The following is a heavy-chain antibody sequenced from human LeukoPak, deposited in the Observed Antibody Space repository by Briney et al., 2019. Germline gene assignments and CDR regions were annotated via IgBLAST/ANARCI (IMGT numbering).Heavy chain of an antibody. Sequence: PGRSLRLSCAASGFTFDDYAMHWVRQAPGKGLEWVSGISWNSGSIGYADSVKGRFTISRDNAKNSLYLQMNSLRAEDTALYCCAKDLDSSPVVVISRPYYYYGMDVWGQGTTVTVSS. V-gene: IGHV3-9*01. CDR3: AKDLDSSPVVVISRPYYYYGMDV. D-gene: IGHD2-21*01. CDR1: GFTFDDYA. J-gene: IGHJ6*02. CDR2: ISWNSGSI.